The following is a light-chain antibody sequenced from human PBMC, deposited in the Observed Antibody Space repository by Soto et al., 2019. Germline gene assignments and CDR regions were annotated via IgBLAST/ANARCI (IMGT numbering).Light chain of an antibody. CDR3: QSYDSSLTGFFV. J-gene: IGLJ1*01. CDR2: GNS. V-gene: IGLV1-40*03. CDR1: GSNIGADYD. Sequence: QTVVTQPPSVSGAPGQTITISCTGSGSNIGADYDVHWYQQLPGTAPKLLIYGNSNRPSGVPDRFSGSKSGASASLAIIGLQAEDEADYYCQSYDSSLTGFFVFGTGTKVTVL.